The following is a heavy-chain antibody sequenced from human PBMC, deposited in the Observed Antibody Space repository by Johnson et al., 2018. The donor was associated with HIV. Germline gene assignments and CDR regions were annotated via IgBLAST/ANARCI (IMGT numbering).Heavy chain of an antibody. J-gene: IGHJ3*02. CDR3: ARVQFLPPNAFDI. CDR2: IYSGGST. D-gene: IGHD2/OR15-2a*01. Sequence: VQLVESGGGLVQPGGSLRLSCAASGFTFSSYWMHWVRQAPGKGLVWVSVIYSGGSTYYADSVKGRFTISRDNSKNTLYLQMNSLRAEDTAVYYCARVQFLPPNAFDIWGQGTMVTVSS. V-gene: IGHV3-66*01. CDR1: GFTFSSYW.